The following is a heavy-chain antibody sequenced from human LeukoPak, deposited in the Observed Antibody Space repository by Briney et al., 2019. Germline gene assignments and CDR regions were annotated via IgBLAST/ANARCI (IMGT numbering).Heavy chain of an antibody. D-gene: IGHD6-13*01. CDR2: INPNSGGT. J-gene: IGHJ4*02. CDR1: GYTFTGYY. V-gene: IGHV1-2*02. Sequence: ASVKVSCKASGYTFTGYYMHWVRQAPGQELEWMGWINPNSGGTNYAQKFQGRVTMTRDTSISTAYMELSRLRSDDTAVYYCARAGGYSSSWSQGYWGQGTLVTVSS. CDR3: ARAGGYSSSWSQGY.